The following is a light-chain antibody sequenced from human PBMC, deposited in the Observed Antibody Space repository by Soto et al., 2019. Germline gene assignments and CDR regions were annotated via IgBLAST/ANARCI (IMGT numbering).Light chain of an antibody. V-gene: IGKV3-20*01. CDR3: QQYGSTPLT. J-gene: IGKJ4*01. CDR2: GAS. Sequence: GLTPSPGTLSLSPGGRATLSCRARQSDSRKYVAWYQQKPGQAPRLLIYGASSRASGIPDRFSGSGSGADFTLSITRLEPEDFALYYCQQYGSTPLTFGGGTKVDIK. CDR1: QSDSRKY.